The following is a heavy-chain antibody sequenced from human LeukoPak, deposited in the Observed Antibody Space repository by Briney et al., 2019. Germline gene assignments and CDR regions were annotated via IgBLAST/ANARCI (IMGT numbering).Heavy chain of an antibody. D-gene: IGHD3-22*01. CDR3: ARQIRPYDSSNYHGSLRAYYFDF. CDR2: IYTNAYT. V-gene: IGHV4-4*09. J-gene: IGHJ4*02. CDR1: GGPITTHS. Sequence: PSETLSLTCTVSGGPITTHSRSWIRQPPGKGLEWIGLIYTNAYTNYNPSLKSRVTVSVDRSKNQFSLKLSSVTAADTAVYFYARQIRPYDSSNYHGSLRAYYFDFWGQGTQVTVSS.